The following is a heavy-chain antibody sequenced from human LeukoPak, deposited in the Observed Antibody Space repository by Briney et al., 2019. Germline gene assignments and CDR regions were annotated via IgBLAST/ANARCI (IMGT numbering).Heavy chain of an antibody. CDR3: ARDGYSGYDFGLDV. J-gene: IGHJ6*01. Sequence: GGSLRLSCAASGFTLSSYNINWLPQAPGKGLEWVSYISSSGSTIYYAESVKGRFTISRDNAKNSLYLKMNRLRAEDTAVYYCARDGYSGYDFGLDVWGKGTTVTVS. D-gene: IGHD5-12*01. CDR1: GFTLSSYN. CDR2: ISSSGSTI. V-gene: IGHV3-48*04.